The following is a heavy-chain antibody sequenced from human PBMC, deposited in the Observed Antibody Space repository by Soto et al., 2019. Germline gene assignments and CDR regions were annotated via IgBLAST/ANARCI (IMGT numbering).Heavy chain of an antibody. Sequence: SETLSLTCTVSGGSVSSGSYYWSWIRQPPGKGLEWIGSIYYSGSTYYNPSLKSRVAISVDTSKNQFSLKLNSVTAADTAVYYCARVNYGYYYYYYGMDVWGQGTTVTVSS. CDR1: GGSVSSGSYY. D-gene: IGHD4-17*01. V-gene: IGHV4-39*07. CDR2: IYYSGST. CDR3: ARVNYGYYYYYYGMDV. J-gene: IGHJ6*02.